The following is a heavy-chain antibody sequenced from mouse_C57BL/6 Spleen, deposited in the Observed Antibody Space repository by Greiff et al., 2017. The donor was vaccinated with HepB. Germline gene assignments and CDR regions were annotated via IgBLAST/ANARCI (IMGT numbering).Heavy chain of an antibody. D-gene: IGHD2-4*01. CDR2: IYPRDGST. CDR3: AREDLYYDYDEGFAY. V-gene: IGHV1-78*01. J-gene: IGHJ3*01. Sequence: VQLQQSDAELVKPGASVKISCKVSGYTFTDHTIHWMKQRPEQGLEWIGYIYPRDGSTKYNEKFKGKATLTADKSSSTAYMQLNSLTSEDSAVYFCAREDLYYDYDEGFAYWGQGTLVTVSA. CDR1: GYTFTDHT.